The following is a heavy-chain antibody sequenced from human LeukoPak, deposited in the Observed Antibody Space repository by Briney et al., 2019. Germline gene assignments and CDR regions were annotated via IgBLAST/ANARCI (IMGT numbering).Heavy chain of an antibody. D-gene: IGHD4-23*01. CDR3: ARTQGNNYYYYYMDV. V-gene: IGHV3-7*01. CDR1: GFTFRSHW. Sequence: GGSLRLSCVTSGFTFRSHWMSWVRQAPGKGLEWVANVSPDGRTELYVDSVKGRFTISRDNAKNSLYLQMNSLRAEDTAVYYCARTQGNNYYYYYMDVWGKGTTVTVSS. J-gene: IGHJ6*03. CDR2: VSPDGRTE.